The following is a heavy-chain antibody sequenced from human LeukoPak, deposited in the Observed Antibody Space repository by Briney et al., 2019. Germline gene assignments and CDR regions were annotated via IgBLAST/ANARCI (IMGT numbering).Heavy chain of an antibody. Sequence: GESLKISGKGFGYNFTSYWIGWVRQMPGKGLEWMGIIYPGDSETRYGPSFQGQVTISADKSLSTAYLQWSSLEASDTAMYYCARLTQLNYADSWGQGTLVTVSS. CDR1: GYNFTSYW. CDR2: IYPGDSET. CDR3: ARLTQLNYADS. D-gene: IGHD2-2*01. V-gene: IGHV5-51*01. J-gene: IGHJ4*02.